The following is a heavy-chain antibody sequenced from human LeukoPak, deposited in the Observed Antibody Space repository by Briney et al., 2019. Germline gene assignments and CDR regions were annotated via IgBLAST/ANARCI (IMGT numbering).Heavy chain of an antibody. V-gene: IGHV1-69*04. CDR3: AKGGPTGSNYFDF. D-gene: IGHD1-26*01. CDR2: IIPILGIA. CDR1: GGTFSSYA. J-gene: IGHJ4*02. Sequence: SVKVSCKASGGTFSSYAISWVRQAPGQGLEWMGRIIPILGIANYAQKFQGRVTITADKSTSTAYMELSSLRSEDTAVYYCAKGGPTGSNYFDFWGQGTLVTVSS.